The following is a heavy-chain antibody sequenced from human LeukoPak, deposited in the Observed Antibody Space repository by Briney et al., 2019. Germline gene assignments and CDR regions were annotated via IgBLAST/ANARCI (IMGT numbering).Heavy chain of an antibody. Sequence: GGSLRLSCAASGFTFSSYWMHWVRQAPGKGLVWVSRINSDGSDTTYADSVKGRFTISRDNAKNTLYLQMNSLRAEDTAVYYCAKNGPGLDYFDYWGREPWSPSPQ. D-gene: IGHD3-10*01. CDR1: GFTFSSYW. J-gene: IGHJ4*02. CDR3: AKNGPGLDYFDY. V-gene: IGHV3-74*01. CDR2: INSDGSDT.